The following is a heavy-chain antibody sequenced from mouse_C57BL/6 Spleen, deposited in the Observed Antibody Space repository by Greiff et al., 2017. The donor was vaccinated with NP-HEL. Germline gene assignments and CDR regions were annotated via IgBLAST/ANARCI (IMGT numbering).Heavy chain of an antibody. Sequence: VQLQQSGPELVKPGASVKISCKASGYTFTDYYMNWVKQSHGKSLEWIGDINPNNGGTSYNQKFKGKATLTVDKSSSTAYMELRSLTSEDSAVYYCARFDYDYFDYWGQGTTRTVSS. J-gene: IGHJ2*01. V-gene: IGHV1-26*01. D-gene: IGHD2-4*01. CDR2: INPNNGGT. CDR1: GYTFTDYY. CDR3: ARFDYDYFDY.